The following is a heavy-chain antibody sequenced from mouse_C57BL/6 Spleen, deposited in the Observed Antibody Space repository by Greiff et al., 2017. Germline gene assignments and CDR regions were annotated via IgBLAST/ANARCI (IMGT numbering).Heavy chain of an antibody. D-gene: IGHD1-1*01. J-gene: IGHJ1*03. Sequence: QVQLKESGPGLVQPSQSLSITCTVSGFSLTSYGVHWVRQSPGKGLEWLGVIWSGGSTDYNAAFISRLSISKDNSKSQVFFKMNSLQADDTAIYYCARKIYYYGSRGGYFDVWGTGTTVTVSS. CDR1: GFSLTSYG. CDR3: ARKIYYYGSRGGYFDV. V-gene: IGHV2-2*01. CDR2: IWSGGST.